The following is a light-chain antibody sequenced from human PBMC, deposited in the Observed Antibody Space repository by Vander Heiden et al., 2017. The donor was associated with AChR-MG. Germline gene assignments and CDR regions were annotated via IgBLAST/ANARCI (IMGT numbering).Light chain of an antibody. CDR2: GAS. V-gene: IGKV1-27*01. Sequence: DIQMTQSPSSLSASVGDRVTITCRASQGISNYLAWYQQRPGKVPKLLIYGASTLQSGVPSRFSGSGSGTDFTLTISSLQPEDVATYSCQRYYGAPVSFGHETKVDIK. CDR1: QGISNY. J-gene: IGKJ3*01. CDR3: QRYYGAPVS.